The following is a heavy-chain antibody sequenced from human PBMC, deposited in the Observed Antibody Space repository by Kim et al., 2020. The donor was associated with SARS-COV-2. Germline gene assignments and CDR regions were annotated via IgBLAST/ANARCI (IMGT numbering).Heavy chain of an antibody. D-gene: IGHD2-21*01. J-gene: IGHJ4*02. CDR3: ARETINCGGDCYDY. V-gene: IGHV3-48*03. Sequence: AHSVKGRFTVSRDSAKNSLYLQMDSLIDEDSAVYYCARETINCGGDCYDYWGQGTRVTVSS.